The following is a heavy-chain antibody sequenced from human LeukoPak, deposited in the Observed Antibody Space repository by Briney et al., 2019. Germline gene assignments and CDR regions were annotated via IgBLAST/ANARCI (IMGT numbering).Heavy chain of an antibody. CDR1: GFTFSSYG. V-gene: IGHV3-33*01. CDR2: IWYDRSNK. D-gene: IGHD2-21*02. J-gene: IGHJ5*02. CDR3: ARDSSAYCGGDCYSSNWFDP. Sequence: GRSLRLSCAASGFTFSSYGMHWVRQAPGKGLEWVAVIWYDRSNKYYADSVKGRFTISRDNSKNTLYLQMNSLRAEDTAVYYCARDSSAYCGGDCYSSNWFDPWGQGTLVTVSS.